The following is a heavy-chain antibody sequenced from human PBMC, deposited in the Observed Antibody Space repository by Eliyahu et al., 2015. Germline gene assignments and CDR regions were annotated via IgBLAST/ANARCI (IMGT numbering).Heavy chain of an antibody. Sequence: QVRLAETGGGAVQPGRSLRLSCRASGFSLETSGVHWARQAPGKGLEWVATISKYEDEKYYADSMEGRVSISRDSFRNTVTLEVRSLRPQDTAVYFCAKESSYGSLHWFDPWGQGTLVTVTS. V-gene: IGHV3-30*18. D-gene: IGHD3-10*01. CDR3: AKESSYGSLHWFDP. J-gene: IGHJ5*02. CDR1: GFSLETSG. CDR2: ISKYEDEK.